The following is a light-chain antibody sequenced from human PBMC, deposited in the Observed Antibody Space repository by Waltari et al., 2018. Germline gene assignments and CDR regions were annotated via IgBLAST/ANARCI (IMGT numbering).Light chain of an antibody. J-gene: IGKJ4*01. CDR2: AAS. V-gene: IGKV1-39*01. Sequence: DIQITQSPSSLSASVGERVTITCRASQSISSYLNWYQQKPGKAPKLLIYAASRLQSGVPSRFSGSGSGTDFTLTISSLQPEDFETYYCQQSYSTPLTFGGGTKGEIK. CDR3: QQSYSTPLT. CDR1: QSISSY.